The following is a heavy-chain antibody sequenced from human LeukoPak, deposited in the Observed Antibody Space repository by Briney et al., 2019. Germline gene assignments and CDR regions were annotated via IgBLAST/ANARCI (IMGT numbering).Heavy chain of an antibody. CDR2: IVVGSGNT. CDR3: ARDGGRETIFGVARFDY. D-gene: IGHD3-3*01. CDR1: GITFSSSA. J-gene: IGHJ4*02. V-gene: IGHV1-58*01. Sequence: GTSVKVSCEASGITFSSSAVQWVRQARGQRLEWIGWIVVGSGNTNFAQKFQGRVTITTDESASTAYMELSSLRSEDTAVYYCARDGGRETIFGVARFDYWGQGTLVTVSS.